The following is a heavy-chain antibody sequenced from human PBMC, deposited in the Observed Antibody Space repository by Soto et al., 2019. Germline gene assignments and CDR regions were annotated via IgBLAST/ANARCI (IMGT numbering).Heavy chain of an antibody. D-gene: IGHD1-1*01. J-gene: IGHJ1*01. Sequence: QVQLQESGPGLVKPSETLSLTCTVSGDSVSRGDAYWSWIRQPPGKGLEWIGYICCSGSTEYNPPLCSRVILSVDTSESALALKLSTVRGGGTAVEFCPRRKDNSEVGWWGRGTPGPVFS. CDR3: PRRKDNSEVGW. CDR2: ICCSGST. CDR1: GDSVSRGDAY. V-gene: IGHV4-61*08.